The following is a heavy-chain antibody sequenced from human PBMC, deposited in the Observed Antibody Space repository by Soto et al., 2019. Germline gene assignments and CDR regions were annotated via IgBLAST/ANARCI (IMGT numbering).Heavy chain of an antibody. CDR3: ATGGVNSGPPY. Sequence: SETLSLTCTVSDGSISSSSYYWGWIRQPPGKGLEWIGSIYYSGSTYYNPSLKSRVTISVDTSKNQFSLKLSSVTAADTAVYYCATGGVNSGPPYWGQGTLVTVSS. V-gene: IGHV4-39*01. J-gene: IGHJ4*02. D-gene: IGHD1-26*01. CDR1: DGSISSSSYY. CDR2: IYYSGST.